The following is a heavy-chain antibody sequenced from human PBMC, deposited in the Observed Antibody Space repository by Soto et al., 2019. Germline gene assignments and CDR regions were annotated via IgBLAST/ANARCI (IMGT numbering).Heavy chain of an antibody. D-gene: IGHD3-22*01. CDR3: ARVPTHDSSGYRSGLDV. Sequence: SETMSLTCAQYVGSDSGYAWRWIRRPPGNGLKWMGCIYYSGSTHDNPSLKSRVTISVDTSKNQFSLKLRSVTAADTAVYYCARVPTHDSSGYRSGLDVWGQGTTVTVSS. CDR1: VGSDSGYA. J-gene: IGHJ6*02. V-gene: IGHV4-30-4*01. CDR2: IYYSGST.